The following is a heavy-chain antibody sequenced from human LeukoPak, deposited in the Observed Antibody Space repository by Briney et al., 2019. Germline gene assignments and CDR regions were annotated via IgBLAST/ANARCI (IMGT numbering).Heavy chain of an antibody. J-gene: IGHJ4*02. V-gene: IGHV1-2*06. CDR3: ARDLGVRYYYDSSGEFDY. CDR1: GYTFTGYY. Sequence: GASVKVSCKASGYTFTGYYMHWVRQAPGKGLEWMGRINPNSGGTNYPQKFQGRVPMTRDTSISTAYMELSRLRSDDTAVYYCARDLGVRYYYDSSGEFDYWGQGTLVTVSS. D-gene: IGHD3-22*01. CDR2: INPNSGGT.